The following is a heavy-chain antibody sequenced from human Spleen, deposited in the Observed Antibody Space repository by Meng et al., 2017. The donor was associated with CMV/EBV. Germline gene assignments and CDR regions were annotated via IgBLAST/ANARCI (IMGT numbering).Heavy chain of an antibody. Sequence: GSISSRKYYWGWIRQPPGKGLEWIGSIYFSGSTYYNPSLKSRVTISIDTSRKRFSLRLNSVTAADTAVYYCARDGMTARRNEYVQHWGQGTLVTVSS. J-gene: IGHJ1*01. D-gene: IGHD6-6*01. CDR3: ARDGMTARRNEYVQH. CDR2: IYFSGST. V-gene: IGHV4-39*07. CDR1: GSISSRKYY.